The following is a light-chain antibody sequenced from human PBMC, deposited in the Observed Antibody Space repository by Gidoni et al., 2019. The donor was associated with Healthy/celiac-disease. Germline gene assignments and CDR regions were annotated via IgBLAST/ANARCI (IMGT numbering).Light chain of an antibody. CDR1: QSVSSN. Sequence: EIVMTQSPATLSVSPGERATLSCRASQSVSSNLAWYQQKPGQAPRLLIYGASTRATGIPARFPGSGSGTEFTLTISSLQSEDFAVYYCQQYNNWPPFLTFGGGTKVEIK. CDR2: GAS. J-gene: IGKJ4*01. V-gene: IGKV3-15*01. CDR3: QQYNNWPPFLT.